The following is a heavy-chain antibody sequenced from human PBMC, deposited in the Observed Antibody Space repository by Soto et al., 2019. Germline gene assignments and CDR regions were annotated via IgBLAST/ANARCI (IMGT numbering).Heavy chain of an antibody. V-gene: IGHV4-59*08. CDR3: ARHRRRRADDAFDI. D-gene: IGHD6-25*01. CDR1: GGSIRSYY. Sequence: SGTLSLTCPVSGGSIRSYYWSWIRQPPGKGLEWIGYIYYSGSTNYNPSLKSRVTISVDTSKNQFSLKLSSVTAADTAVYYCARHRRRRADDAFDIWGQGTMVTVSS. J-gene: IGHJ3*02. CDR2: IYYSGST.